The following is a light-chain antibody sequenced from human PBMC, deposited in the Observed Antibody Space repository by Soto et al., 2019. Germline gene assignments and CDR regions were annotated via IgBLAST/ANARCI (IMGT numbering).Light chain of an antibody. CDR1: SGHSSYA. J-gene: IGLJ2*01. Sequence: QSVLTQSPSASASLGASVKLTCTLSSGHSSYAIAWHQQQPEKGPRYLMRFNSDGSHSKGDGIPDRFSGSSSGAERYLTISSLQSEDEADYYCQTWGTGILVFGGGTKVTVL. CDR2: FNSDGSH. V-gene: IGLV4-69*01. CDR3: QTWGTGILV.